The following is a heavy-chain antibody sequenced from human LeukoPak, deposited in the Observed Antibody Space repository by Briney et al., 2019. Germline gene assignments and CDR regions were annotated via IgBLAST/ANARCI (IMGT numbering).Heavy chain of an antibody. CDR3: ARDLGGYSEHDAFDI. D-gene: IGHD5-12*01. J-gene: IGHJ3*02. Sequence: PSETLSLTCTVSGYSISSGYFWGWIRQPPGKGLEWIASIYHSGSTYYSPSLKSRVTISVDTSKNQFSLNLSSVTAADTAVYYCARDLGGYSEHDAFDIWGQGTMVTVSS. CDR1: GYSISSGYF. CDR2: IYHSGST. V-gene: IGHV4-38-2*02.